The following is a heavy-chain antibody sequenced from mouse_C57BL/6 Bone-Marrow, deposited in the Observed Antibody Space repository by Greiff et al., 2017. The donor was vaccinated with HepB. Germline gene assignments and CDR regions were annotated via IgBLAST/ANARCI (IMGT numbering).Heavy chain of an antibody. CDR1: GYTFTSYW. Sequence: QVQLQQSGAELVKPGASVKLSCKASGYTFTSYWMHWVKQRPGQGLEWIGMIHPNSGSTNYNEKFKSKATLTVDKSSSTAYMQLRSLTSEDSAVYYCTRRGIYDYALYYWGQGTTLTVSS. CDR3: TRRGIYDYALYY. CDR2: IHPNSGST. J-gene: IGHJ2*01. V-gene: IGHV1-64*01. D-gene: IGHD2-4*01.